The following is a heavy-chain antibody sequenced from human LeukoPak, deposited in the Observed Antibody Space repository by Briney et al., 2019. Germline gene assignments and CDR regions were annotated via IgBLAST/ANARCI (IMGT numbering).Heavy chain of an antibody. CDR3: ARCSTNVGYGDLVLGWFDP. D-gene: IGHD4-17*01. V-gene: IGHV3-48*04. CDR2: ISSSGSTI. J-gene: IGHJ5*02. CDR1: GFTFSSYG. Sequence: GSLLLSCAASGFTFSSYGMSWIRPAPGKGLEGVSYISSSGSTIYYAASVKGRFTISRDNAKNSLYLQMNSLRAEDTAVYYCARCSTNVGYGDLVLGWFDPWGQGTLVTVSS.